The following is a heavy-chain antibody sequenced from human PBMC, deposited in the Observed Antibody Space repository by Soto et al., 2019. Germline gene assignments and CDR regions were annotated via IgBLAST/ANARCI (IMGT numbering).Heavy chain of an antibody. CDR1: GYTFTGYY. CDR2: VNPISGDT. D-gene: IGHD3-10*01. J-gene: IGHJ5*02. Sequence: QIQLVQSGAEVKKPRASVKVSCRASGYTFTGYYLHWVRQAPGQGLEWMGWVNPISGDTNYAQKFQDRVIMTRDRSITTVHMELSRLRSDDTAVYYCAREEGFRITMDRGRWFDPWGQGTLGTVSS. V-gene: IGHV1-2*02. CDR3: AREEGFRITMDRGRWFDP.